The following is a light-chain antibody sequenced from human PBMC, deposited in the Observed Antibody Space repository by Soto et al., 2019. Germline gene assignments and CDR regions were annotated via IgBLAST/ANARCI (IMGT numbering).Light chain of an antibody. CDR3: QQYDTSPWT. J-gene: IGKJ1*01. Sequence: DIQMTQSPSSLSASVGDRVTITCRASQSISSYLNWYQQKPGKAPKLLIYAASSLQSGVPSRFSGSGSGTDFTLTISSLQPEDFAVYYCQQYDTSPWTFGQGTKVDIK. CDR1: QSISSY. V-gene: IGKV1-39*01. CDR2: AAS.